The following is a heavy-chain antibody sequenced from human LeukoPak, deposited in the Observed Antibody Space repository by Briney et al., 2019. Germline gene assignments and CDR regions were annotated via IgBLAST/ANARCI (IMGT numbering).Heavy chain of an antibody. CDR3: ARDRYCSGGSCYEGYYYYMDV. CDR1: GYTFTGYY. CDR2: IIPIFGTA. V-gene: IGHV1-69*13. J-gene: IGHJ6*03. Sequence: ASVKVSCKASGYTFTGYYMHWVRQAPGQGLEWMGGIIPIFGTANYAQKFQGRVTITADESTSTAYMELSSLRSEDTAVYYCARDRYCSGGSCYEGYYYYMDVWGKGTTVTISS. D-gene: IGHD2-15*01.